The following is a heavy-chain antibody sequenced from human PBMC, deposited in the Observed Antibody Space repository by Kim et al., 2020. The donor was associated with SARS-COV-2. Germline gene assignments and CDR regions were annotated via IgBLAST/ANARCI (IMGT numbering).Heavy chain of an antibody. V-gene: IGHV4-59*08. D-gene: IGHD2-2*01. CDR2: IYYSGST. Sequence: SETLSLTCTVSGGSISSYYWSWIRQPPGKGLEWIGYIYYSGSTNYNPSLKSRVTISVDTSKNQFSLKLSSVTAADTAVYYCARHQYCSSTSCSHFDYWGQGTLVTVSS. CDR1: GGSISSYY. J-gene: IGHJ4*02. CDR3: ARHQYCSSTSCSHFDY.